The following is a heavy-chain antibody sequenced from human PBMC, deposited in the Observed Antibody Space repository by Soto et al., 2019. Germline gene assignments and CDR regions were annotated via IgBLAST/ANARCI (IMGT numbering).Heavy chain of an antibody. CDR2: ISGSGGST. CDR3: AKVENYDFWSGYYKDYYYGMDV. J-gene: IGHJ6*02. CDR1: GFTFSSYA. D-gene: IGHD3-3*01. Sequence: GGSLRLSCAASGFTFSSYAMSWVRQAPGKGLEWVSAISGSGGSTYYAGSVKGRFTISRDNSKNTLYLQMNSLRAEDTAVYYCAKVENYDFWSGYYKDYYYGMDVWGQGTTVTVSS. V-gene: IGHV3-23*01.